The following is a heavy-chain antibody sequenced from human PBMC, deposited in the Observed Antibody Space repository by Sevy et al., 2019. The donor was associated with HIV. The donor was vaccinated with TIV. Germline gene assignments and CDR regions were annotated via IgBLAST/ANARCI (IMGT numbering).Heavy chain of an antibody. Sequence: SETLSLTCTVSGASITNYYLSWIRQPAGKGLEWIGRINTRGDTHYNPSLKSRVTMSLDTSQKHFSLKLTSVIAADTAVYYCARDVVVRGVFPTYYYHYYMDVWGKGTTVTVSS. D-gene: IGHD3-10*01. J-gene: IGHJ6*03. CDR3: ARDVVVRGVFPTYYYHYYMDV. V-gene: IGHV4-4*07. CDR2: INTRGDT. CDR1: GASITNYY.